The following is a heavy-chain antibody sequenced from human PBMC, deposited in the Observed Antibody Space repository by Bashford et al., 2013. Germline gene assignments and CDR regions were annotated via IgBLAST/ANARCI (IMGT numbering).Heavy chain of an antibody. CDR3: ARGMDYGDPHPLFDY. CDR1: GGSISSGDYY. Sequence: SETLSLTCTVSGGSISSGDYYWSWIRQPAGKGLEWIGRIYTSGSTNYNPSLKSRVTMSVDTSKNQFSLKLSSVTAADTAVYYCARGMDYGDPHPLFDYWGQGTLVTVSS. V-gene: IGHV4-61*02. J-gene: IGHJ4*02. CDR2: IYTSGST. D-gene: IGHD4-17*01.